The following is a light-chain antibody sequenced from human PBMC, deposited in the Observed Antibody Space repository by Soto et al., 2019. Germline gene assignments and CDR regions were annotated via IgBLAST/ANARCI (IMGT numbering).Light chain of an antibody. J-gene: IGLJ1*01. V-gene: IGLV1-40*01. CDR1: ISNIGAGYD. Sequence: QSVLTQPPSVSGAPGQRVTISCTGSISNIGAGYDVHWYQQLPGTVPKVLIYGNSNRPSGVPDRFSGSKSGTSASLAITGLQAEDEADYYCRSYDISLSGFHVFGTGTKLTVL. CDR2: GNS. CDR3: RSYDISLSGFHV.